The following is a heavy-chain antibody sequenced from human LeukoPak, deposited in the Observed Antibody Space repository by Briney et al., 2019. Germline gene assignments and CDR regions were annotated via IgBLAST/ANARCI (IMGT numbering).Heavy chain of an antibody. D-gene: IGHD3-22*01. J-gene: IGHJ1*01. CDR3: ARGGRGNRYYYDSSGYPLRYFHY. Sequence: SETLSLTCAVYGGSFSGYYWSWIRQPPGKGLEWIGEINHNGDTNYNPSLKSRVTISVDTSKKQVSLKLRSVTAADTAVYYCARGGRGNRYYYDSSGYPLRYFHYWGQGTLVTVSS. CDR1: GGSFSGYY. V-gene: IGHV4-34*01. CDR2: INHNGDT.